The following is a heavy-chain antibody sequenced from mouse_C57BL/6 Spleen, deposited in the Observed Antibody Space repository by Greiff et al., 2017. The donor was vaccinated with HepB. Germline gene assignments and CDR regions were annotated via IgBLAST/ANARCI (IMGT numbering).Heavy chain of an antibody. J-gene: IGHJ1*03. D-gene: IGHD1-1*01. CDR2: ISSGGDYI. Sequence: EVKVEESGEGLVKPGGSLKLSCAASGFTFSSYAMSWVRQTPEKRLEWVAYISSGGDYIYYADTVKGRFTISRDNARNTLYLQMSSLKSEDTAMYYCTRVDYYGSRGFDVWGTGTTVTVSS. V-gene: IGHV5-9-1*02. CDR3: TRVDYYGSRGFDV. CDR1: GFTFSSYA.